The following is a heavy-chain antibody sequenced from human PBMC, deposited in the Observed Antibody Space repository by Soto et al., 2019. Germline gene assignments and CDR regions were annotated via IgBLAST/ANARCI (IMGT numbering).Heavy chain of an antibody. Sequence: ASVKVSCKASGYTFTSYGISWVRQAPGQGLEWMGWISAYNGNTNYAQKLQGRVTMTTDTSTSTAYMELRSLRSDVTAVYYCARVGTRYYYDSSGSWGYFDCWGQ. V-gene: IGHV1-18*01. CDR2: ISAYNGNT. D-gene: IGHD3-22*01. CDR3: ARVGTRYYYDSSGSWGYFDC. J-gene: IGHJ4*01. CDR1: GYTFTSYG.